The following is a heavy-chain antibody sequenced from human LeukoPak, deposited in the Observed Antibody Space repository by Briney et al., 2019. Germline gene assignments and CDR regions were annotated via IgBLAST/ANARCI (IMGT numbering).Heavy chain of an antibody. D-gene: IGHD2-15*01. V-gene: IGHV3-21*01. J-gene: IGHJ4*02. CDR3: ARDRDCSGGSCYSGFDY. CDR2: ISSSSSYI. Sequence: GGSLRLSCAASGFTFSSYSMNWVRQAPGKGLEWVSSISSSSSYIYYADSVKGRFTISRDHAKNSLYLQMNSLRAEDTAVYYCARDRDCSGGSCYSGFDYWGQGTLVTVSS. CDR1: GFTFSSYS.